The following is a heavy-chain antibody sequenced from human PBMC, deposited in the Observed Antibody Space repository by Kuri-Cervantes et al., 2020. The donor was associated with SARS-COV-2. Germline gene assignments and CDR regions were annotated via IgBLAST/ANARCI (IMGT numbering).Heavy chain of an antibody. J-gene: IGHJ4*02. Sequence: GGSLRLSCEASGFTVSMSWVRQAPGKGLECVSIIYNDGRTYYADSVKGRFTISRHNSKNTVYPQMNSLRGEDTAMYYCARWVSGSFDYWGQGTRVTCAS. CDR1: GFTVS. D-gene: IGHD6-19*01. CDR2: IYNDGRT. CDR3: ARWVSGSFDY. V-gene: IGHV3-53*01.